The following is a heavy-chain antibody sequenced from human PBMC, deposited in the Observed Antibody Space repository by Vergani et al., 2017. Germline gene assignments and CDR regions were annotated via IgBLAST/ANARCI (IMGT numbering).Heavy chain of an antibody. D-gene: IGHD3-3*01. Sequence: EVKLVESGGGLVKPGGSLRLSCAASGFTFSNAWMSWVRQAPGKGLEWVGRIKSKTDGGTTDYAAPVQGRFNTSGYDSKNTMYLQMNSLKTEDTAVYYCTTAEVDYDFWSGYGGYYYYMDVWGKGTTVTVSS. CDR2: IKSKTDGGTT. CDR1: GFTFSNAW. J-gene: IGHJ6*03. CDR3: TTAEVDYDFWSGYGGYYYYMDV. V-gene: IGHV3-15*01.